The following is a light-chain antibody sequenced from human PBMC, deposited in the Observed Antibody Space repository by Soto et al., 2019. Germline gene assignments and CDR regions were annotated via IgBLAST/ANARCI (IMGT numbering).Light chain of an antibody. CDR2: GAF. CDR1: QIVPSDY. CDR3: QQRHNSWT. Sequence: ETVMTQSPATLSVSPGERVTLSCRASQIVPSDYLAWYHQEPGQAPRLLIYGAFNRATGIPARFSGSGSGTDFTLTISSLEPEDFALYYCQQRHNSWTFGQGTKVDIK. J-gene: IGKJ1*01. V-gene: IGKV3-11*01.